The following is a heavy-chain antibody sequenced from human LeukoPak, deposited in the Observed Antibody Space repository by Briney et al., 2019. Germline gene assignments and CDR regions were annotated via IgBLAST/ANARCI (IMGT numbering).Heavy chain of an antibody. V-gene: IGHV4-30-2*01. CDR1: GASISSGGYS. J-gene: IGHJ6*02. Sequence: SETLSLTCAVSGASISSGGYSWSWIRQPPGKGLEWIGHIYHTGSTYYNPSLKSRVTISVDMSKNQFSLKLTSVTAADTAVYFCSSLYCGGDCYSPSNYYYGMDVWGQGTTVTVSS. CDR2: IYHTGST. CDR3: SSLYCGGDCYSPSNYYYGMDV. D-gene: IGHD2-21*02.